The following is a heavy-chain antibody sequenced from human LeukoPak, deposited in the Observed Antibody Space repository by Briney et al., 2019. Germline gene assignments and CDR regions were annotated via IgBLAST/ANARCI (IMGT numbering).Heavy chain of an antibody. CDR1: GFTFSNYE. D-gene: IGHD3-10*01. V-gene: IGHV3-48*03. CDR3: ARGRRRGEDYYGMDV. CDR2: IISSGSII. J-gene: IGHJ6*04. Sequence: TGGSLRLSCAASGFTFSNYEMNWVRQAPGKGLEWVSYIISSGSIIYYADSVKGRFTISRDNAKNSVYLQMNSLRVEDTAFYYCARGRRRGEDYYGMDVWGKGTTVTVSS.